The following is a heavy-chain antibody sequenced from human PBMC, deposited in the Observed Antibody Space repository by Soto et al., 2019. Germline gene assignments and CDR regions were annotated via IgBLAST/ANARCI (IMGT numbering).Heavy chain of an antibody. Sequence: SVKVSCKASGGTFSSYAISWVRQAPGQGLEWMGGIIPIFGTANYAQKFQGRVTITADESTSTAYMELSSLRSEDTAVYYCARAVSGIAVAGTPTGGWGQGTLVTVSS. D-gene: IGHD6-19*01. J-gene: IGHJ4*02. CDR1: GGTFSSYA. CDR3: ARAVSGIAVAGTPTGG. CDR2: IIPIFGTA. V-gene: IGHV1-69*13.